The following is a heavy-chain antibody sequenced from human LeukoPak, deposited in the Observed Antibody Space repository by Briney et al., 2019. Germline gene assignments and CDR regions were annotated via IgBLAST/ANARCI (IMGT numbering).Heavy chain of an antibody. V-gene: IGHV3-23*01. CDR1: GFTFSSYA. J-gene: IGHJ4*02. Sequence: GGSLRLSCAASGFTFSSYAMSWVRQAPGKGLEWVSAISGSGGSTYYADSVKGRFTISRDNSKNTLYLQMNSLRAEDTAVYYCARDPSDSYGFIQWGQGTLVTVSS. CDR2: ISGSGGST. D-gene: IGHD5-18*01. CDR3: ARDPSDSYGFIQ.